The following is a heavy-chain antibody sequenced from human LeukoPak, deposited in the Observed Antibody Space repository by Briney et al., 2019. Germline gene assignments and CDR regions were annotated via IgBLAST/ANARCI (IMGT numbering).Heavy chain of an antibody. J-gene: IGHJ4*02. CDR2: ISGSGGST. CDR1: GFTFSSYA. V-gene: IGHV3-23*01. D-gene: IGHD4-17*01. CDR3: AKDKGGGDYGVAPKYYFDY. Sequence: PGGSLRLSCAASGFTFSSYAMSWVRQAPGKGLEWVSAISGSGGSTYYADSVKGRFTISRDNSKNTLYLQMNSLRAEDTAVYYCAKDKGGGDYGVAPKYYFDYWGQGTLVTVSS.